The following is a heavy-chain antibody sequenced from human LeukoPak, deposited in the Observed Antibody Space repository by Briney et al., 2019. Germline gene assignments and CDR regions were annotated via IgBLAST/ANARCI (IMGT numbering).Heavy chain of an antibody. Sequence: SETLSPTCTVSGGSISSYYWSWIRQPPGKGLEWIGYIYYSGSTNYNPSLKSRVTISVDTSKNQFSLKLSSVTAADTAVYYCARVFVWSGSYIFDYWGQGTLVTVSS. CDR2: IYYSGST. V-gene: IGHV4-59*01. D-gene: IGHD1-26*01. CDR1: GGSISSYY. J-gene: IGHJ4*02. CDR3: ARVFVWSGSYIFDY.